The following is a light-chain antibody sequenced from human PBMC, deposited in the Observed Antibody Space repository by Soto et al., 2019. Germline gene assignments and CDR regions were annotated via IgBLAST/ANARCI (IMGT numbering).Light chain of an antibody. CDR3: QLYGSSPRT. J-gene: IGKJ1*01. CDR2: DAS. V-gene: IGKV3-11*01. Sequence: DIVLTLTPATLSLKPRERATRSCRASQSVSSYLAWYQQKPGQAPRPLIYDASSRATGIPARFSGSGSGTDFTLTISSLEPEDFTVYYCQLYGSSPRTFCQGSNVDIK. CDR1: QSVSSY.